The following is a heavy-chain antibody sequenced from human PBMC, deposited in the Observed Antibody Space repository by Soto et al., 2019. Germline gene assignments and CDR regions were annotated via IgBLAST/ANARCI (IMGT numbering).Heavy chain of an antibody. Sequence: QVQLVESGGGVVQPGRSLRLSCEASGFTFSSYAMHWVRQAPGKGLEWVAVISYDGSNKYYADSVKGRFTISRDNSKNTLYLQMNSLRAEDTAVYYCARDRRYYGSGWVYYFDYWGQGTLVTVSS. CDR2: ISYDGSNK. V-gene: IGHV3-30-3*01. CDR3: ARDRRYYGSGWVYYFDY. J-gene: IGHJ4*02. CDR1: GFTFSSYA. D-gene: IGHD3-10*01.